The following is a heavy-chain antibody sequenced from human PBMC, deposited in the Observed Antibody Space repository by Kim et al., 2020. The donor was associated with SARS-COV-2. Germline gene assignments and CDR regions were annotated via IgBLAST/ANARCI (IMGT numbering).Heavy chain of an antibody. D-gene: IGHD3-10*01. V-gene: IGHV3-48*02. CDR1: GFTFSSYS. J-gene: IGHJ4*02. CDR3: ARTLLWFGIYYFDY. CDR2: ISSSSSTI. Sequence: GGSLRLSCAASGFTFSSYSMNWVRQAPGKGLEWVSYISSSSSTIYYADSVKGRFTISRDNAKNSLYLQMNSLRDEDTAVYYCARTLLWFGIYYFDYWGQGTLVTVSS.